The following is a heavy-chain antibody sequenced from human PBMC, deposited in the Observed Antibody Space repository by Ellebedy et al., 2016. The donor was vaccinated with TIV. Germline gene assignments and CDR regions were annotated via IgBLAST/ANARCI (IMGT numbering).Heavy chain of an antibody. D-gene: IGHD6-6*01. V-gene: IGHV4-59*11. Sequence: MPSETLSLTCAVSAGSLTRHYWPSVLPSPGQALERIGYIYYSGNTKYNPFFKSRVTMSVDTSKNQLSLNMSSVTAADTAVYFCARTPWGSSSGWYFDLWGRGTLVTVSS. CDR1: AGSLTRHY. CDR2: IYYSGNT. J-gene: IGHJ2*01. CDR3: ARTPWGSSSGWYFDL.